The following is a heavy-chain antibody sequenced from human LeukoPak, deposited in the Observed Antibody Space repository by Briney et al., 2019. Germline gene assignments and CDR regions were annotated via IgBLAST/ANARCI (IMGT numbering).Heavy chain of an antibody. D-gene: IGHD2-15*01. Sequence: GGSLRLSCAASGFTFSSYAMHWVRQAPGKGLEWVAVISYDGSNKYYADSVKGRFTISRDNSKNTLYLQMNSLRAEDTAVYYCARKLFPGGLVAAIDYWGQGTLVTVSS. V-gene: IGHV3-30*04. J-gene: IGHJ4*02. CDR3: ARKLFPGGLVAAIDY. CDR2: ISYDGSNK. CDR1: GFTFSSYA.